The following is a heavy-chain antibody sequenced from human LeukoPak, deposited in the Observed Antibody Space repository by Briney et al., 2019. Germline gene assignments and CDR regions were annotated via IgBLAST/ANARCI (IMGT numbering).Heavy chain of an antibody. CDR3: APYYYGSGSYYNVRWFDP. CDR2: IIPIFGTA. Sequence: SVKVSCKASGGTFSSYAISWVRQAPGQGLEWMGGIIPIFGTANYAQKFQGRVTITADESTSTAYMELSSLRSEDTAVYYCAPYYYGSGSYYNVRWFDPWGQGTLVTVSS. CDR1: GGTFSSYA. D-gene: IGHD3-10*01. J-gene: IGHJ5*02. V-gene: IGHV1-69*01.